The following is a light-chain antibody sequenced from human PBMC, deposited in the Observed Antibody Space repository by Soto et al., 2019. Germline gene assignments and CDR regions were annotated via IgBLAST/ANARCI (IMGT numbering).Light chain of an antibody. V-gene: IGLV2-23*01. CDR3: CSHAGSSTPYV. CDR1: SSDVGSYNL. Sequence: QSALTQPASVSGSPGQSITISCTGTSSDVGSYNLVSWYQQHPGKAPKLMIYEGSKRPSGVSNRFSGSKSGNTAALTISGLQAEDEADYYCCSHAGSSTPYVFGSGTKVTVL. CDR2: EGS. J-gene: IGLJ1*01.